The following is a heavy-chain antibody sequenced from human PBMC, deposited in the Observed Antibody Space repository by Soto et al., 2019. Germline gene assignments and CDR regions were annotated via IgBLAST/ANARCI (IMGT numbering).Heavy chain of an antibody. D-gene: IGHD3-22*01. J-gene: IGHJ5*02. CDR3: ARDRDYYDLSGS. V-gene: IGHV1-18*01. CDR1: GYTFTNHG. CDR2: ISASNGNT. Sequence: ASVNVSCKASGYTFTNHGISWVRQAPGQGLEWMGWISASNGNTNYAQKFQGRITLTTDTSARAAYMDLRNLRSDDTAVYYCARDRDYYDLSGSCGQGSLVTVSS.